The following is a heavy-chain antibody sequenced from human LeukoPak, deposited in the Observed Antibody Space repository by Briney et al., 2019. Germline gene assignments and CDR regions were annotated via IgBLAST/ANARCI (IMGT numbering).Heavy chain of an antibody. D-gene: IGHD4-23*01. CDR2: INHSGST. CDR1: GGSFSGYY. J-gene: IGHJ6*03. V-gene: IGHV4-34*01. Sequence: SETLSLTCAVYGGSFSGYYWSWIRQPPGKGLEWIGEINHSGSTNYNPSLKSRVTISVDTSKNQFSLKLSSVTAADTAVYYCARGHYGGNPLTPYYYYYYMDVWGRGTTVTVSS. CDR3: ARGHYGGNPLTPYYYYYYMDV.